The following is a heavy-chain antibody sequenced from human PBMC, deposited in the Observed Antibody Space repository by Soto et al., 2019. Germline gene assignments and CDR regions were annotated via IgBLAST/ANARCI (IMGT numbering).Heavy chain of an antibody. Sequence: GSLRLSCAASGFTFRSYWMSWVRQAPGEGLEWVAKINLNGNEKYYVDSVKGRFAISRDNAKNSLFLQMDSLRAEETAVYYCESDIYWSFDYWGKGSWLVTVSS. J-gene: IGHJ4*02. CDR2: INLNGNEK. CDR3: ESDIYWSFDY. CDR1: GFTFRSYW. V-gene: IGHV3-7*01. D-gene: IGHD2-8*02.